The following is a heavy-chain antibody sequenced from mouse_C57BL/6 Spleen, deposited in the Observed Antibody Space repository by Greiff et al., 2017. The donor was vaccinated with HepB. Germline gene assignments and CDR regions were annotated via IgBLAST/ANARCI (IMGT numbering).Heavy chain of an antibody. CDR1: GYTFTSYW. CDR3: ARAPMTTVEGDFDY. D-gene: IGHD1-1*01. Sequence: QVQLQQPGAELVWPGTSVKLSCKASGYTFTSYWMHWVKQRLGQGLEWIGVIVPSDSYTNYNQKFKVMATLTVDTSTSADYMQRSSLTSEDSAVYYCARAPMTTVEGDFDYWGQGTTHTVSS. CDR2: IVPSDSYT. J-gene: IGHJ2*01. V-gene: IGHV1-59*01.